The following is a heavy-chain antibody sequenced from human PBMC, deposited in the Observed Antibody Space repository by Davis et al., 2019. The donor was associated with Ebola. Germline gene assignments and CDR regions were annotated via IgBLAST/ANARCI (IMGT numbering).Heavy chain of an antibody. CDR2: ISYDGSNK. D-gene: IGHD4-23*01. CDR1: GFTFSSHA. Sequence: GESLKISCAASGFTFSSHAMHWVRQAPGKGLEWVAVISYDGSNKYYADSVKGRFTISRDNSKNTLYLQMSSLRAEDTAVYYCAKDDYGGNSVDLYYYYYGVDVWGKGTTVTVSS. CDR3: AKDDYGGNSVDLYYYYYGVDV. J-gene: IGHJ6*04. V-gene: IGHV3-30-3*01.